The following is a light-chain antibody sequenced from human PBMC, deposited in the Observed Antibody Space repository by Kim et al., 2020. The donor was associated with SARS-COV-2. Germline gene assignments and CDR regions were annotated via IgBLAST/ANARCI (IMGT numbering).Light chain of an antibody. CDR2: GTS. Sequence: DIQMTQSPSSLSASVGDTVTITCRASQDINHYLAWFQQKPGKAPKSLIYGTSNLRGGVPSKFSGSGSATDFTLTISSLQPEDFATYYCQKYKSYPRTFGGGTVVEIK. V-gene: IGKV1-16*02. CDR1: QDINHY. CDR3: QKYKSYPRT. J-gene: IGKJ4*01.